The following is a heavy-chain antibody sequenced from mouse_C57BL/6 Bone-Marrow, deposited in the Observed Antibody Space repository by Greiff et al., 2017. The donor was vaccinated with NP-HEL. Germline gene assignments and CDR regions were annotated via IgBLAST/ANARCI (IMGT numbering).Heavy chain of an antibody. Sequence: VQLQQSGTVLARPGASVKMSCKTSGYTFTSYWMHWVKQRPGQGLEWIGAIYPGNSHTSYNQKFKGKAKLTAVTSASTAYMELSSLTNEDSAVYYCTRSPWYFDVWGTGTTVTVSA. CDR2: IYPGNSHT. V-gene: IGHV1-5*01. CDR1: GYTFTSYW. J-gene: IGHJ1*03. CDR3: TRSPWYFDV.